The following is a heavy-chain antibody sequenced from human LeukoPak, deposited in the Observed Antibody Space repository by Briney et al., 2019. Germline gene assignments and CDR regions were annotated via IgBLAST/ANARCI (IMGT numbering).Heavy chain of an antibody. D-gene: IGHD2-2*01. CDR2: FDPEDGET. J-gene: IGHJ6*02. Sequence: ASVKVSCKVSGYTLTELSTHWVRQAPGKGLEWMGGFDPEDGETIYAQKFQGRVTMTEDTSTGTAYMELSSLRSEDTAVYYCATGEVPAAIWRYYYGMDVWGQGTTVTVSS. V-gene: IGHV1-24*01. CDR3: ATGEVPAAIWRYYYGMDV. CDR1: GYTLTELS.